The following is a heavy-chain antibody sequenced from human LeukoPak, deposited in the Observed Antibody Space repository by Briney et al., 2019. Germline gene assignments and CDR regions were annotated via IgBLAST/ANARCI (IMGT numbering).Heavy chain of an antibody. V-gene: IGHV3-7*01. Sequence: PGGSLRLSCAASGFTFGSYWMSWVRQAPGKGLEWVANIKQDGSEKYYVDSVKGRFTISRDNAKNSLYLQMNSLRAEDTAVYYCAGGGATFDYWGQGTLVTVSS. CDR2: IKQDGSEK. J-gene: IGHJ4*02. D-gene: IGHD1-26*01. CDR1: GFTFGSYW. CDR3: AGGGATFDY.